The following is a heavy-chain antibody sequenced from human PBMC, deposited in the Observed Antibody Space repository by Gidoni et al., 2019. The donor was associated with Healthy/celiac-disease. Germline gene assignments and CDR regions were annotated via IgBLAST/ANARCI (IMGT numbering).Heavy chain of an antibody. Sequence: DVPLLESGGGLVQPGGSLRLSCAASVLPFSSYAMSWVRQAPGKGLEWVSAISGSGGSTYYADSVKGRFTISRDNSKNTLYLQMNSLRAEDTAVYYCAHALGIPGTLWYWGQGTLVTVSS. CDR3: AHALGIPGTLWY. V-gene: IGHV3-23*01. CDR2: ISGSGGST. CDR1: VLPFSSYA. D-gene: IGHD2-21*01. J-gene: IGHJ4*02.